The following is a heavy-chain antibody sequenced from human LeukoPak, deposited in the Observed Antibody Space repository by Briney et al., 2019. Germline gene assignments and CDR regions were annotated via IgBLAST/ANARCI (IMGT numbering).Heavy chain of an antibody. CDR3: AAGTYDTNGYVFDY. J-gene: IGHJ4*02. CDR1: GFTFSTYG. Sequence: PGGSLRLSCAASGFTFSTYGMHWVRQAPGKGLEWVSYISRGGATIYYADSVKGRFTISRDNAMNSLYLPMNSLRAEHTAVYYCAAGTYDTNGYVFDYWGQGTLVTVSS. D-gene: IGHD3-22*01. CDR2: ISRGGATI. V-gene: IGHV3-48*04.